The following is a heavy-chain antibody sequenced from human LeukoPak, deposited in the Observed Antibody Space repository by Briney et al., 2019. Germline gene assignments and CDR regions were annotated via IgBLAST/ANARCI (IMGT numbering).Heavy chain of an antibody. CDR3: ARGFVPSGSYYILDY. CDR1: GGTFSSYA. V-gene: IGHV1-69*05. Sequence: GASVKVSCKASGGTFSSYAISWVRQAPGQGLEWMGGIIPIFGTANYAQKFQGRVTITTDEFTSTAYMELSSLRSEDTAVYYCARGFVPSGSYYILDYWGQGTLVTVSS. CDR2: IIPIFGTA. D-gene: IGHD1-26*01. J-gene: IGHJ4*02.